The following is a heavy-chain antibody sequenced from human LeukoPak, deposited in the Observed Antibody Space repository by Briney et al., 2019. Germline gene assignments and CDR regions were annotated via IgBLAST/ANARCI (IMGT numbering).Heavy chain of an antibody. Sequence: APVKVSCKASGYTFTGYYMHWVRQAPGQGLEWMGWINPNSGGTNYAQKFQGRVTMTRDTSISTAYMELSRLRSDDTAVYYCARVVVVAATYNWFDPWGQGTLVTVSS. D-gene: IGHD2-15*01. J-gene: IGHJ5*02. V-gene: IGHV1-2*02. CDR3: ARVVVVAATYNWFDP. CDR1: GYTFTGYY. CDR2: INPNSGGT.